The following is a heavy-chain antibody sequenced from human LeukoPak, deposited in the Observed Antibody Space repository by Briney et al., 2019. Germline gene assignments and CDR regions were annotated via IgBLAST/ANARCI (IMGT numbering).Heavy chain of an antibody. Sequence: GGSLRLSCAASGFTFSSYGMSWVRQAPGKGLEWMGIIYPGDSDTRYSPSFQGQVTISADKSISTAYLQWSSLKASDTAMYYCARLVTMVRGVAKYYMDVWGKGTTVTISS. D-gene: IGHD3-10*01. CDR1: GFTFSSYG. CDR2: IYPGDSDT. V-gene: IGHV5-51*01. J-gene: IGHJ6*03. CDR3: ARLVTMVRGVAKYYMDV.